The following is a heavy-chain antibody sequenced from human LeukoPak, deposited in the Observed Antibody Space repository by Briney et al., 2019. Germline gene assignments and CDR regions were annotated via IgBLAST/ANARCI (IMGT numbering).Heavy chain of an antibody. V-gene: IGHV3-53*01. D-gene: IGHD1-14*01. J-gene: IGHJ6*02. CDR2: IYSGGST. Sequence: GGSLRLSCAASGFTFSSYAMHWVRQAPGKGLEWASVIYSGGSTYYADSVKGRFTISRDNSKNTLYLQMNSLRAEDTAVYYCAREEPPSYGMDVWGQGTTVTVSS. CDR1: GFTFSSYA. CDR3: AREEPPSYGMDV.